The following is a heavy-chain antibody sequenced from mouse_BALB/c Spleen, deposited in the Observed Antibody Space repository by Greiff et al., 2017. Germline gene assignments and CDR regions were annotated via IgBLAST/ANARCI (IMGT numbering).Heavy chain of an antibody. V-gene: IGHV6-6*02. Sequence: EVMLVESGGGLVQPGGSMKLSCVASGFTFSNYWMNWVRQSPEKGLEWVAEIRLKSNNYATHYAESVKGRFTISRDDSKSSVYLQMNNLRAEDTGIYYCTTYYYGSSWFAYWGQGTLVTVSA. CDR2: IRLKSNNYAT. CDR3: TTYYYGSSWFAY. CDR1: GFTFSNYW. D-gene: IGHD1-1*01. J-gene: IGHJ3*01.